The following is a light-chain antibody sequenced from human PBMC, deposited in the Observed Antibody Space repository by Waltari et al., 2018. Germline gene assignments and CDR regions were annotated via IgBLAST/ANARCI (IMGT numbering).Light chain of an antibody. CDR3: MQATLWPWT. Sequence: DVVMTQSPLSLPVTLGQPASISCRSSQSLVHSDGNTYLNWFQQRPGQSPRRLIYKVSNRDSGVPVRFSGSGSGTDFTLKISRVEAEDVGVFYCMQATLWPWTFGQGTKVEIK. V-gene: IGKV2-30*02. CDR2: KVS. J-gene: IGKJ1*01. CDR1: QSLVHSDGNTY.